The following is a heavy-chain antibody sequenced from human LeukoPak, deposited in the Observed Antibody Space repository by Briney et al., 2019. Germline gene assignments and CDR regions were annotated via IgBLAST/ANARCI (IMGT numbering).Heavy chain of an antibody. D-gene: IGHD1-26*01. CDR2: ISAYNGNT. V-gene: IGHV1-18*01. CDR3: ARDQLVVGATWGAFDI. Sequence: ASVKVSCKASGYTFTSYGISWVRQAPGQGLEWMGWISAYNGNTNYAQKLQGRVTMTTDTSTSTAYMELRSLRSDDTAVYYCARDQLVVGATWGAFDIWGQGTMVTVSS. J-gene: IGHJ3*02. CDR1: GYTFTSYG.